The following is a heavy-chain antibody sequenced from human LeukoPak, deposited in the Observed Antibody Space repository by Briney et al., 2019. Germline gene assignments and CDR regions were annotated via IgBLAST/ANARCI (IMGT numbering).Heavy chain of an antibody. V-gene: IGHV3-30*02. Sequence: QPGGSLRLSCAASGFTFSSYGMHWVRQAPGKGLEWVAFIRYDGSNKYYADSVKGRFTISRDNSKNTLYLQMNSLRAEDTAVYYCARDPGNYYDSSGYYPWGQGTLVTVSS. CDR2: IRYDGSNK. J-gene: IGHJ5*02. CDR1: GFTFSSYG. D-gene: IGHD3-22*01. CDR3: ARDPGNYYDSSGYYP.